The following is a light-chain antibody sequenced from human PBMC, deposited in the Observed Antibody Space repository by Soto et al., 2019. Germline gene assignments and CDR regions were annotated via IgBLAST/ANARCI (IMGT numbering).Light chain of an antibody. Sequence: DIQRIQYASSVSAPVGDRVTITCQASQDISNYLNWYQPKPGKAPKILIYDASNLETGVPSRFSGSGSRTDCTLTISSLQPEDVATHYCQQSNSIPFTFGQGTRLEIK. CDR3: QQSNSIPFT. J-gene: IGKJ5*01. CDR1: QDISNY. CDR2: DAS. V-gene: IGKV1-33*01.